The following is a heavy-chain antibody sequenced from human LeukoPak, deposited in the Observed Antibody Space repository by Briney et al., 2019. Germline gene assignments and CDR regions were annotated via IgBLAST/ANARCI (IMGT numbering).Heavy chain of an antibody. CDR2: IDPSSTYI. CDR3: AKEGSSSWYSNFDY. V-gene: IGHV3-21*04. J-gene: IGHJ4*02. D-gene: IGHD6-13*01. CDR1: GFTFRSYS. Sequence: GGSLRLSCAASGFTFRSYSMNWVRQAPGKGLEWVSAIDPSSTYIYYADSVKGRFTISRDNAENSLYLQMNSLRGEDTAVYYCAKEGSSSWYSNFDYWGQGTLVTVSS.